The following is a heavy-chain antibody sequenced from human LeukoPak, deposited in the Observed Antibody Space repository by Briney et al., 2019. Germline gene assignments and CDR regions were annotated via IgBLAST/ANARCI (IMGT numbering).Heavy chain of an antibody. D-gene: IGHD1-26*01. CDR3: ARGVGSSESNWFDP. CDR1: GGSISSGNYY. V-gene: IGHV4-61*02. CDR2: IYATGST. Sequence: PSETLSLTCTVSGGSISSGNYYWSWIRQPAGKGLEWIGRIYATGSTNYNPSLKSRVTISIDKSKNQFSLMLSSVTAADTAVYYCARGVGSSESNWFDPWGQGTLATVSS. J-gene: IGHJ5*02.